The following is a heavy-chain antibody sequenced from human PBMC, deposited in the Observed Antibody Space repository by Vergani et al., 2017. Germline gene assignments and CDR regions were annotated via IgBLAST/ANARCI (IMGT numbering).Heavy chain of an antibody. Sequence: QVTLKESGPVLVQPTETLTLTCTVSGFSLSNARMGVSWIRQPPGKAREWLAHIFSNDENSYSTSLKSMLTISKDTSKSQVVLTMTNMDPVDTATYYCARNLRWAPFDYWGQGTLVTVSS. J-gene: IGHJ4*02. D-gene: IGHD4-23*01. CDR3: ARNLRWAPFDY. V-gene: IGHV2-26*01. CDR1: GFSLSNARMG. CDR2: IFSNDEN.